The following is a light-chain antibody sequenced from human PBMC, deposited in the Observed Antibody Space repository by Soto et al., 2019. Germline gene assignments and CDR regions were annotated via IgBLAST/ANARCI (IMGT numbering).Light chain of an antibody. CDR3: QAWDSRSYVV. V-gene: IGLV3-1*01. CDR1: KLGNKY. CDR2: QDN. Sequence: SYELTQPPSVSVSPGQTAIITCSGDKLGNKYTCWYQQKPGQSPVLVIYQDNKRPSGIPERFSGSNSANTATLTISGTQAMDEADYYCQAWDSRSYVVFGGGTKLTVL. J-gene: IGLJ3*02.